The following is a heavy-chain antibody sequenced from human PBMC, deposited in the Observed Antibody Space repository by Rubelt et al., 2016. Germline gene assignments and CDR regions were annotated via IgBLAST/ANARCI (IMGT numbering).Heavy chain of an antibody. D-gene: IGHD2-2*01. CDR2: ISAYNGNT. CDR3: ASQVKVCSTSCEGDAFDI. V-gene: IGHV1-18*01. Sequence: QVQLVQSGAEVKKPGASVKVSCKASGYTFTSYGISWVRQAPGQGLEWMGWISAYNGNTNYAQKLKGRVTMTTDTSTSTAYMELRSLRSDDTAVYDCASQVKVCSTSCEGDAFDIWGQGTMVTVSS. CDR1: GYTFTSYG. J-gene: IGHJ3*02.